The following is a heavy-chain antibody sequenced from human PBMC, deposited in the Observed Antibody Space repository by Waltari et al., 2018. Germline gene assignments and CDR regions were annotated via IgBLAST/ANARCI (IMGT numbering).Heavy chain of an antibody. CDR2: ISWNSGSI. Sequence: EVQLVESGGGLVQPGRSLRLSCAASGFTSDDYAMHWVRQAPGKGLEWVSGISWNSGSIGYADSVKGRFTISRDNAKNSLYLQMNSLRAEDTALYYCAKDMGPYSSRDAFDIWGQGTMVTVSS. J-gene: IGHJ3*02. CDR3: AKDMGPYSSRDAFDI. CDR1: GFTSDDYA. D-gene: IGHD6-13*01. V-gene: IGHV3-9*02.